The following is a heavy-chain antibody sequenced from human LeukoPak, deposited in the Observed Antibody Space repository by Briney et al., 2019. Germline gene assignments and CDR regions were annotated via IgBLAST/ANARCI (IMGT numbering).Heavy chain of an antibody. CDR2: ISWNSGSI. V-gene: IGHV3-9*01. CDR3: ARVYSNYDYYYYMDV. J-gene: IGHJ6*03. Sequence: GGSLRLSCAASGFTFDDYAMHWVRQAPGKGLEWVSGISWNSGSIGYADSVKGRFTISRDNAKNSLYLQMNSLRAEDTAVYYCARVYSNYDYYYYMDVWGKGTTVTVSS. D-gene: IGHD4-11*01. CDR1: GFTFDDYA.